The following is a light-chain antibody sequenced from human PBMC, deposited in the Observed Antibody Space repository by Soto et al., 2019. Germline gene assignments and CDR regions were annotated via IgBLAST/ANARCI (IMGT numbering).Light chain of an antibody. CDR3: QQFYYYPHT. J-gene: IGKJ2*01. V-gene: IGKV1-39*01. Sequence: IQMTQSPSSLSASVGDGVTLTCRASHTIDTYLNWYQQKPGQVPEVLIYGASRLHVGVPSRFTGSGYGTDFTLTINNLQPEEFAIYYCQQFYYYPHTFGQGTKLEVK. CDR1: HTIDTY. CDR2: GAS.